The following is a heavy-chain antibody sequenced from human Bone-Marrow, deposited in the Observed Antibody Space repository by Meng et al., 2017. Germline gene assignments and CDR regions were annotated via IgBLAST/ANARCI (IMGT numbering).Heavy chain of an antibody. CDR3: ARDQWLVPPNYSPGYYYGMDV. D-gene: IGHD6-19*01. V-gene: IGHV4-39*07. Sequence: GSLRLSCTVSGGSISSSSYYWGWIRQPPGKGLEWIGSIYYSGSTYYNPSLKSRVTISVDTSKNQFSLKLSSVTAADTAVYYCARDQWLVPPNYSPGYYYGMDVWGQGTTVTVSS. J-gene: IGHJ6*02. CDR1: GGSISSSSYY. CDR2: IYYSGST.